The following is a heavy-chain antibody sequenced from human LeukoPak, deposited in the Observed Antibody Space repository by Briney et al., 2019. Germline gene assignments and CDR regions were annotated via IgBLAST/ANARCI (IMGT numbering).Heavy chain of an antibody. CDR2: IYSGGST. J-gene: IGHJ4*02. D-gene: IGHD3-3*01. V-gene: IGHV3-66*01. CDR1: GFTVSSNY. CDR3: ARDSNGDFWSGYSDY. Sequence: GGSLRLSCAASGFTVSSNYMSWVRQAPGKGLEWVSVIYSGGSTYYADSVKGRFTISRDNSKNTLYLQMNNLRAEDTAVYYCARDSNGDFWSGYSDYWGQGTLVTVSS.